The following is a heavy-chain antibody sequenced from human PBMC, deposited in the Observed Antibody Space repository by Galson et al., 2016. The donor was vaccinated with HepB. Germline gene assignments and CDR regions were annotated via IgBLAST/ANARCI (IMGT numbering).Heavy chain of an antibody. CDR2: ISGSNGFI. D-gene: IGHD3-22*01. CDR3: ARDLDSRYYYSYHVRDV. J-gene: IGHJ6*02. CDR1: GFTFSSYN. Sequence: SLRLSCAASGFTFSSYNMNWVRQAPGKGLEWVSSISGSNGFIYYADSVKGRFTISRDNAKNSLHLQMNSLRADDTAVYFCARDLDSRYYYSYHVRDVWGQGTTVTVSS. V-gene: IGHV3-21*01.